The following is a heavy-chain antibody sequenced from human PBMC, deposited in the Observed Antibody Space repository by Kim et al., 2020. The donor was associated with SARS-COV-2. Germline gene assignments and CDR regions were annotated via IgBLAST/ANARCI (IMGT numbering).Heavy chain of an antibody. J-gene: IGHJ4*02. CDR2: IYYTESK. CDR3: ARHGSWHASDFVY. D-gene: IGHD3-10*01. CDR1: RGSISDANYY. Sequence: SETLSLTCTVSRGSISDANYYWGWIRQPPGKGWEWIGTIYYTESKYYNPSLKSRVTISLDTSKGHFSLNLTSVAAADTAVYYCARHGSWHASDFVYWGRGPLLPVSS. V-gene: IGHV4-39*01.